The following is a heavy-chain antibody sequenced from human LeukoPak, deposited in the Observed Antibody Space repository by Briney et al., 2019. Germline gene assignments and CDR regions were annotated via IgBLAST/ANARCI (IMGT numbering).Heavy chain of an antibody. V-gene: IGHV1-2*02. Sequence: GSSVTVSCKASGYNFSGHYMHWVRQAPGQGLEWMGWIKPSNGDTKYAQNFQGRVTMTRDTSISTAYMELSSLRSDDPVVYYCASPPLSSAMYYAHWGQGTLVTVPS. CDR3: ASPPLSSAMYYAH. CDR2: IKPSNGDT. CDR1: GYNFSGHY. J-gene: IGHJ4*02. D-gene: IGHD1-26*01.